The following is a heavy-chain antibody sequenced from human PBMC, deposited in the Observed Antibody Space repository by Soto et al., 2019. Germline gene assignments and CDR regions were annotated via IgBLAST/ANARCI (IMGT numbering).Heavy chain of an antibody. D-gene: IGHD2-8*01. V-gene: IGHV3-7*01. CDR2: IKQDGSEK. J-gene: IGHJ4*02. CDR3: ARTIPPPLYLMDY. CDR1: GFTFSSYW. Sequence: GGSLRLSCAASGFTFSSYWMSWVRQAPGKGLEWVANIKQDGSEKYYVDSVKGRFTISRDNAKNSLYLQMNSLRAEDTAVYYCARTIPPPLYLMDYWGQGTLVTVSS.